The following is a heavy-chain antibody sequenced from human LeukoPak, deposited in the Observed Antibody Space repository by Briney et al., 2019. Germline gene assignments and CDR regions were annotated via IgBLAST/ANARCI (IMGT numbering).Heavy chain of an antibody. Sequence: GGSLRLSCAASGFTFSSYSMNWVRQAPGKGLEWVSYISNSSSTIYYADSVKGRFTISRDNAKNSLYLQMNSLRAEDTAVYYCARVAYWYYGSGRDRGFDYWGQGTLVTVSS. D-gene: IGHD3-10*01. J-gene: IGHJ4*02. CDR3: ARVAYWYYGSGRDRGFDY. CDR2: ISNSSSTI. CDR1: GFTFSSYS. V-gene: IGHV3-48*01.